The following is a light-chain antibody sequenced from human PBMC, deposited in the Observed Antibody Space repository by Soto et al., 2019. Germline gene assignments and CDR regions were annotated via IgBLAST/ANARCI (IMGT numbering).Light chain of an antibody. CDR3: SSYTDSSNYV. CDR1: SSDLAIYNY. J-gene: IGLJ1*01. CDR2: QVT. V-gene: IGLV2-14*01. Sequence: QSALTQPASVSGSPGQSITISCTGTSSDLAIYNYVSWYQQQPGKAPKIMIYQVTNRPSGVSNRFAGSRSGNTASLTISGLQAEDETDYYCSSYTDSSNYVFVTGTKLTVL.